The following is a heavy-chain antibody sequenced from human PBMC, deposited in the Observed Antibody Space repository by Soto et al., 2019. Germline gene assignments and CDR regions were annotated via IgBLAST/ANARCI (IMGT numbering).Heavy chain of an antibody. CDR2: ISGSSGVT. CDR1: GFAFGAYV. CDR3: AKVQSGYSDDYFDY. V-gene: IGHV3-23*01. J-gene: IGHJ4*02. D-gene: IGHD3-3*01. Sequence: EVQVLESGGGLVQPGGSLRLSCAASGFAFGAYVMSWVRQAPGKGLEWVSTISGSSGVTFYADSVKGRCTISRDNSKSTLFLQMNSLRVEDTAVYFCAKVQSGYSDDYFDYWGPGTLVTVSS.